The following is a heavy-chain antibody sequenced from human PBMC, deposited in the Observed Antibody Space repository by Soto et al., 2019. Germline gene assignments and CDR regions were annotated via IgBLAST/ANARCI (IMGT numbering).Heavy chain of an antibody. CDR3: AKDIDLSGGLYYMDV. CDR2: IDWNSGSI. V-gene: IGHV3-9*01. Sequence: GGSLRLSCAASGFTFDNYAMHWVRQAPGKGLEWVSGIDWNSGSIDYADSVKGRFTISRDNAKNSLYLQMNSLRAEDTALYYCAKDIDLSGGLYYMDVWGKGTTVTVSS. J-gene: IGHJ6*03. CDR1: GFTFDNYA. D-gene: IGHD2-8*02.